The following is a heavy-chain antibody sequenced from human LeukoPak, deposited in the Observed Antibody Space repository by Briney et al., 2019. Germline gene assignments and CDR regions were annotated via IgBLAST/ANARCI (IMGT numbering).Heavy chain of an antibody. Sequence: SETLSLTCTVSGGSISSSSYYWGWIRQPPGKGLEWIGSIYYSGSTYYNPSLKSRVTISVDTSKNQFSLKLSSVTAADTAAYYCARQNWAAAGTDFDYWGQGTLVTVSS. D-gene: IGHD6-13*01. CDR3: ARQNWAAAGTDFDY. CDR1: GGSISSSSYY. V-gene: IGHV4-39*01. CDR2: IYYSGST. J-gene: IGHJ4*02.